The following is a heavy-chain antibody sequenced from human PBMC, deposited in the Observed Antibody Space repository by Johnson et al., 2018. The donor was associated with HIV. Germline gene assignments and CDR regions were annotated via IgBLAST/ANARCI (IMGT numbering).Heavy chain of an antibody. CDR1: GFTFSSYS. CDR3: AREKIRAFDI. CDR2: ISYDGSNK. V-gene: IGHV3-30*04. Sequence: QVQLVESGGGVVRPGGSLRLSCAASGFTFSSYSMHWVRQAPGKGLEWVAVISYDGSNKYYADSVKGRFTISRDNSKNTLYLQMNSLRAEDTAVYYCAREKIRAFDIWGQGTMVTVSS. J-gene: IGHJ3*02.